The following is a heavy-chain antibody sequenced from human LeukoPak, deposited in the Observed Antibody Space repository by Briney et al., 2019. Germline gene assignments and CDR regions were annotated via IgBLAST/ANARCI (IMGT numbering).Heavy chain of an antibody. CDR1: GGSITGYY. J-gene: IGHJ4*02. CDR2: FYSSGTP. CDR3: ARQPMLSAAFDY. Sequence: SETLSLTCTVSGGSITGYYWSWIRQPPGRGLEWIGYFYSSGTPNYNPSLKSRVTTSVDTSKSQFSLKVSSVTAADTAVYYCARQPMLSAAFDYWGQGTLVTVSS. D-gene: IGHD3-16*01. V-gene: IGHV4-59*08.